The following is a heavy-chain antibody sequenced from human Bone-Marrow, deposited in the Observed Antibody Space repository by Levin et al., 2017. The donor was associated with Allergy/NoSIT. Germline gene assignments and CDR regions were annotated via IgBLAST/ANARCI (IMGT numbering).Heavy chain of an antibody. CDR3: ARMNYGGSAFDY. Sequence: SETLSLTCAISGASVSTNSAAWNWIRQSPSRGLEWLGRTYYRSKWYNDYAVSVKSRITINADTSKDQFSLQLNSVTPEDTALYYCARMNYGGSAFDYWGQGTLVTVSS. CDR2: TYYRSKWYN. V-gene: IGHV6-1*01. CDR1: GASVSTNSAA. D-gene: IGHD4-23*01. J-gene: IGHJ4*02.